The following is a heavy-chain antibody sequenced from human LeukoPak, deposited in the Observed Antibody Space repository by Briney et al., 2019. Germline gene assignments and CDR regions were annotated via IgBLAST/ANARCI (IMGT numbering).Heavy chain of an antibody. V-gene: IGHV3-21*01. CDR1: GFTFSSYS. D-gene: IGHD3-22*01. CDR2: ISSSSSYI. J-gene: IGHJ4*02. CDR3: ARFLSYYYDSSGSTFVY. Sequence: GGSLRLSCAASGFTFSSYSMNWVRQAPGKGLEWVSSISSSSSYIYYADSVKGRFTISRDNAKHSLCLQMNSLRAEDTAAYYCARFLSYYYDSSGSTFVYWGQGTLVTVSS.